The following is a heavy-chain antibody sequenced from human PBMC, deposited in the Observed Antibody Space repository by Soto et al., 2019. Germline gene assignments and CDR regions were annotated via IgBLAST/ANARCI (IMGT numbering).Heavy chain of an antibody. CDR3: ARIYCTTTTCDSWFDP. J-gene: IGHJ5*02. CDR1: GYTFTTFW. V-gene: IGHV5-10-1*01. Sequence: PGGSLKISCTGFGYTFTTFWISWVRQMPGKGLEWMGRIDPGDTYATYSPAFQGHVTIPADKATSTAYLQWSSLKASDTAMYFCARIYCTTTTCDSWFDPWGQGPLVTVSS. D-gene: IGHD2-2*01. CDR2: IDPGDTYA.